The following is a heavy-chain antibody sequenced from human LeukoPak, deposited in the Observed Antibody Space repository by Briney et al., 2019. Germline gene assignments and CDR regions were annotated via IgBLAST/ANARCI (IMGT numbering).Heavy chain of an antibody. CDR3: ARGIEIIAAAGFGFDY. D-gene: IGHD6-13*01. CDR1: GGSFSGYY. Sequence: SETLSLTCAVYGGSFSGYYWSWIRQPPGKGLEWIGEINHSGSTNYNPSLKSRVTISVDTSKNQFSLKLSSVTAADTAVYYCARGIEIIAAAGFGFDYWGQGTLVTVSS. CDR2: INHSGST. V-gene: IGHV4-34*01. J-gene: IGHJ4*02.